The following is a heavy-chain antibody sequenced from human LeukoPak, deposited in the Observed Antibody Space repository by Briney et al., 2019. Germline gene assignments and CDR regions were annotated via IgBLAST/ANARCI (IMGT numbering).Heavy chain of an antibody. CDR1: GFTFSDYA. J-gene: IGHJ4*02. CDR3: SRAYSTGWLGINDY. D-gene: IGHD6-19*01. Sequence: GGSLRLSCTASGFTFSDYAMTWVRHAPGKGLEWVGFIGNKANGGTADYAASVKGRFTISRDDSKTIAYLQMNSLKTEDTAVYFCSRAYSTGWLGINDYWGQGALVTVSS. V-gene: IGHV3-49*04. CDR2: IGNKANGGTA.